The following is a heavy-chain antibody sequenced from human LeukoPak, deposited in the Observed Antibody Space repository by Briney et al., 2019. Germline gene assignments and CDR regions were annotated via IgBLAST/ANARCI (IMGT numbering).Heavy chain of an antibody. D-gene: IGHD3-22*01. V-gene: IGHV3-23*01. CDR2: ISGSGDST. CDR1: GFTFNNYA. J-gene: IGHJ5*02. CDR3: AKGVNYYDSSGYYYGWFDP. Sequence: GGSLRLSCAASGFTFNNYAMNWVRQAPGKGLDWVSTISGSGDSTYYADSVKGRFTISRDNSKNTLYLQMNSLRAEDTAVYYCAKGVNYYDSSGYYYGWFDPWGQGTLVTVSS.